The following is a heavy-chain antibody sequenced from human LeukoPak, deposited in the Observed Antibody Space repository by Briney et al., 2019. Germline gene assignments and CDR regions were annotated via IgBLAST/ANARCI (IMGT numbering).Heavy chain of an antibody. CDR2: IYGGGST. CDR1: GLTGSSNF. J-gene: IGHJ6*02. D-gene: IGHD1-1*01. CDR3: ASSGTASRGAMDV. Sequence: GGSLRLSCAASGLTGSSNFMTWVRQAPGKGLEWVSAIYGGGSTFYADSVRGRFNISRDNSRKTMFLQMSSLRVEDAGVYYCASSGTASRGAMDVWGQGTTVTVSS. V-gene: IGHV3-66*01.